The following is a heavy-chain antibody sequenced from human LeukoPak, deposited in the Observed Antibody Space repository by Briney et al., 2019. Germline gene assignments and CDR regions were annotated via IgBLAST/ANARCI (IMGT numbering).Heavy chain of an antibody. J-gene: IGHJ4*01. Sequence: GGSLTLSCAACGFTFNKYAMSWVRQAPGKGLEWVSSLTSSGGSTDYADSVRGRFTISRDNSRNTLSLQMNSLRVEDTAVYYCAKFFYDSNTYSFDSWGHGTLVTVSS. CDR3: AKFFYDSNTYSFDS. CDR2: LTSSGGST. CDR1: GFTFNKYA. D-gene: IGHD3-22*01. V-gene: IGHV3-23*01.